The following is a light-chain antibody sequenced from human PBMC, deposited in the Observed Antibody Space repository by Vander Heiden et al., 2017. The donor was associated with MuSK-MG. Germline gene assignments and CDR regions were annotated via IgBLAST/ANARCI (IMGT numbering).Light chain of an antibody. CDR2: KDS. J-gene: IGLJ2*01. CDR1: KLGDKY. Sequence: SYELTQPPSVSVSPGQTASITCSGAKLGDKYACWYQQKPGQYPVLVIYKDSKRTSGIPERFSGSNAGNTATLTISGTQAMDEADYYCQAWDSSTVVFGGGTKLTVL. CDR3: QAWDSSTVV. V-gene: IGLV3-1*01.